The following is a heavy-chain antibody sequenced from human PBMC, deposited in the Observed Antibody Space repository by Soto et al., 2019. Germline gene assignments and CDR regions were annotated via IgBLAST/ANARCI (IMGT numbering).Heavy chain of an antibody. CDR2: MNPNSGNT. CDR1: GYTFTSYD. D-gene: IGHD6-13*01. CDR3: ARVFRYSSSWYFGY. J-gene: IGHJ4*02. V-gene: IGHV1-8*01. Sequence: QVQLVQSGAEVKKPGASVKVSCKASGYTFTSYDINWVRQATGQGLEWMGWMNPNSGNTGYAQKFQGRVTMTRNTSISTADMELSSLRSEDTAVYYCARVFRYSSSWYFGYWGQGTLVTVSS.